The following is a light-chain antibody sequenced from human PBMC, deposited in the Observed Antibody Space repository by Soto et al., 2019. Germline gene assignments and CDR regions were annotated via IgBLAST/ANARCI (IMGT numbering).Light chain of an antibody. J-gene: IGKJ4*01. CDR3: QQYSNWPLT. V-gene: IGKV3-15*01. CDR2: GAS. Sequence: EIVMTQAPATLSVSPGERATLSCRASQSISSSFAWYQQKPGQAPMLLIYGASTRATGIPARFSGSGSGTEFTLTISSLQSEDFAVYYCQQYSNWPLTFGGGTKVEIK. CDR1: QSISSS.